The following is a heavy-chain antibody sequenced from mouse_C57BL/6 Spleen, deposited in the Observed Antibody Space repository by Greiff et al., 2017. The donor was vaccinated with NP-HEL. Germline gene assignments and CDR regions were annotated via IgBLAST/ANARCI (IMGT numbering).Heavy chain of an antibody. CDR1: GYTFTSYW. J-gene: IGHJ2*01. V-gene: IGHV1-55*01. CDR3: ARGTYYSNQYYFDY. Sequence: QVQLQQSGAELVKPGASVKMSCKASGYTFTSYWITWVKQRPGQGLEWIGDIYPGSGSTHYNEKFKSKATLTVDTSSSTAYMQLSSLTSEDSAVYYCARGTYYSNQYYFDYWGQGTTLTVSS. D-gene: IGHD2-5*01. CDR2: IYPGSGST.